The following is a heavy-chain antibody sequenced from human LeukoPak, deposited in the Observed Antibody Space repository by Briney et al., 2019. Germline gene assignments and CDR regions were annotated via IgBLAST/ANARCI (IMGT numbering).Heavy chain of an antibody. J-gene: IGHJ5*02. V-gene: IGHV4-30-4*01. CDR2: IYYSGST. CDR1: GGSISSGDYY. D-gene: IGHD7-27*01. CDR3: ARAPNWGYRVNWFDP. Sequence: SETLPLTCTVSGGSISSGDYYWSWIRQPPGKGLEWIGYIYYSGSTYYNPSLKSRVTISVDTSKNQFSLKLSSVTAADTAVYYCARAPNWGYRVNWFDPWGQGTLVTVSS.